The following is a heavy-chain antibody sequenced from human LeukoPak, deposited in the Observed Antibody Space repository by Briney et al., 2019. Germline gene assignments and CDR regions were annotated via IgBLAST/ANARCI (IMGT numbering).Heavy chain of an antibody. V-gene: IGHV1-18*04. Sequence: GASVKVSCKASGYTFTNYGISWVRQAPGQGLEWMGWINTYNGNTNYAQKFQGRVTMTTDTSTSTAYMELRSLRSDDTVVYYCARNSPRDVAGRQFLPGVLSLLSQCDNCFDPWGQGTLVSVSS. D-gene: IGHD7-27*01. CDR2: INTYNGNT. J-gene: IGHJ5*02. CDR1: GYTFTNYG. CDR3: ARNSPRDVAGRQFLPGVLSLLSQCDNCFDP.